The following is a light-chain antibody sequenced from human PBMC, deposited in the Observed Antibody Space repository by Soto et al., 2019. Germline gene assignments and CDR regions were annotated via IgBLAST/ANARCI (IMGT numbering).Light chain of an antibody. J-gene: IGKJ4*01. CDR1: QGIGDT. Sequence: EIVFTQSPAALSVSPGERVTLSCRASQGIGDTLAWYQQKPGQTHRLLIYDSSTRAIGIPIRFSGSRSGTEFILTINGLQFEELAVYDCQRYNNWPLTVGGGTKGDIK. CDR3: QRYNNWPLT. CDR2: DSS. V-gene: IGKV3-15*01.